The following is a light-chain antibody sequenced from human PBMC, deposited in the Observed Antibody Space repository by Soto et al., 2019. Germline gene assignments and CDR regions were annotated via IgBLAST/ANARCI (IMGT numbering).Light chain of an antibody. V-gene: IGKV3-15*01. CDR1: QSVSTN. Sequence: RVMTQSPATLSLSPGEIATLSCSASQSVSTNVAWYQQKPGQAPRLLIYGASTRATDIPARLSGSGSGTDFTLTISSLQAEDFAVYYCQQYNNWPPWTCGQGTKVEVK. CDR2: GAS. J-gene: IGKJ1*01. CDR3: QQYNNWPPWT.